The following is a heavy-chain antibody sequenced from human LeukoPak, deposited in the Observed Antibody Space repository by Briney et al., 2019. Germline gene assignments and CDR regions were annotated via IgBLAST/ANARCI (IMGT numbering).Heavy chain of an antibody. V-gene: IGHV4-61*01. Sequence: SETLSLTCTVSGYSISSDYYWSWIRQPPGKGLEWIGYIYYSGSTNYNPSLKSRVTISVDTSKKQFSLKLNSVTAADTAVYYCARAKALYSGSYSDYYYGMDVWGQGTTVTVSS. J-gene: IGHJ6*02. D-gene: IGHD1-26*01. CDR2: IYYSGST. CDR1: GYSISSDYY. CDR3: ARAKALYSGSYSDYYYGMDV.